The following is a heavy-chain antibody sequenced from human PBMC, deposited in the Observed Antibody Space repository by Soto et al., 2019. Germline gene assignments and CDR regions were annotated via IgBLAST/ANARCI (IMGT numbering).Heavy chain of an antibody. CDR3: AKVRYSSPMGYYYGMDV. Sequence: QAQLEQSGGEVKKPGSSVKVSCKASRVAFSNFIVTWVRQAPGVGLEWVGGIIPVFGTANYAQKFQVRVTITADESTSTSYMDVNNLRSEDTAVYYCAKVRYSSPMGYYYGMDVWGQGTTVTVSS. J-gene: IGHJ6*02. CDR2: IIPVFGTA. V-gene: IGHV1-69*01. D-gene: IGHD2-2*01. CDR1: RVAFSNFI.